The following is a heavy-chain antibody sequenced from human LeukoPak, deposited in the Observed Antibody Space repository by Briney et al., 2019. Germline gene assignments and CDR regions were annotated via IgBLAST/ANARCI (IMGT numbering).Heavy chain of an antibody. Sequence: GGSLRLSCAASGFTFSSYAMSWVRQAPGKGLEWVSAIGGSGGSTYYADSVKGRFTISRDNSKNTLYLQMNSLRAEVTAVYYCAKDRSGYEGGGFDYWGQGTLVTVSS. CDR3: AKDRSGYEGGGFDY. D-gene: IGHD5-12*01. V-gene: IGHV3-23*01. CDR1: GFTFSSYA. J-gene: IGHJ4*02. CDR2: IGGSGGST.